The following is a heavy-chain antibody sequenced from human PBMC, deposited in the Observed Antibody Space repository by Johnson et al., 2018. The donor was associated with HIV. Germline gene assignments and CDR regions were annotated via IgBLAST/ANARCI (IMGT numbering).Heavy chain of an antibody. Sequence: QVQLVESWGGVVQPGRSLRLSCAASGFTFSSYAMHWVRQAPGKGLEWVAVISYDGSNKYYADSVKGRFTISRDNSKNTLYLQMNSLRAEDTAVYYCARDILEYSSSVPDAFDIWGQGTMVTVSS. D-gene: IGHD6-6*01. V-gene: IGHV3-30*04. CDR3: ARDILEYSSSVPDAFDI. CDR1: GFTFSSYA. CDR2: ISYDGSNK. J-gene: IGHJ3*02.